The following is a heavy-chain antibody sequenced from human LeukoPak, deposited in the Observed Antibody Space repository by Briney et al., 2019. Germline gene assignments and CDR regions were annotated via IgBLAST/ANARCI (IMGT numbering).Heavy chain of an antibody. Sequence: SETLSLTCTVSGGSISSNKWSWIRQSPGKGLEWIGYIYDSGSTNYNPSLKSRVTISVDTSTNQFSLNMSSVTAADTAVYYCARNSGYDYYFDNWGQGTLVTVSS. CDR3: ARNSGYDYYFDN. D-gene: IGHD5-12*01. CDR1: GGSISSNK. J-gene: IGHJ4*02. V-gene: IGHV4-59*08. CDR2: IYDSGST.